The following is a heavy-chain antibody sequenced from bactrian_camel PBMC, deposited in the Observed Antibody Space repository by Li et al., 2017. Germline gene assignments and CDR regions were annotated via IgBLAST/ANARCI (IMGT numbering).Heavy chain of an antibody. Sequence: HVQLVESGGGSVQPGGSLTLSCRTSGYKFGTCGTEWYRQAPGKERELVSTITNDGVIKHTGSVKGRFTASRDISKNTLYLQMNSLKTEDTAMYYCAAQAERSGLCLPYKYWGQGTQVTVS. CDR2: ITNDGVI. CDR3: AAQAERSGLCLPYKY. CDR1: GYKFGTCG. J-gene: IGHJ4*01. D-gene: IGHD1*01. V-gene: IGHV3S53*01.